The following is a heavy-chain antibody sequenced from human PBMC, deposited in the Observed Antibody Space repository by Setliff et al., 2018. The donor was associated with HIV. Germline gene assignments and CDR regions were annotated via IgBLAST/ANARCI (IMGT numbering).Heavy chain of an antibody. CDR1: GFSLSNARMG. V-gene: IGHV2-26*01. D-gene: IGHD4-17*01. J-gene: IGHJ6*03. CDR3: ARIHDYGDYWYYYYYMDV. Sequence: ASGPTLVNPTETLTLTCTVSGFSLSNARMGVSWIRQPPGKALEWLAHIFSNDEKSYSTSLKSRLTISKDTSKSQVVLTMTNMDPVDTATYYCARIHDYGDYWYYYYYMDVWGKGTTVTVSS. CDR2: IFSNDEK.